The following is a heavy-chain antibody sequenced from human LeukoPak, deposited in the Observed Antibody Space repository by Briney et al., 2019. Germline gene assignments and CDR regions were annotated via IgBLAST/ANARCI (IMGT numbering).Heavy chain of an antibody. J-gene: IGHJ4*02. D-gene: IGHD3-10*01. Sequence: PGGSLRLSCSASGFTFTNYAMHWVRQAPGKGLEYVSAVSSNGGSTYYADSVKGRFTISRDNSKNTVYLQMSSLRAEDTAVYYCVKGNMVRGLMPFDYWGQGTLVTVSS. CDR1: GFTFTNYA. CDR2: VSSNGGST. V-gene: IGHV3-64D*06. CDR3: VKGNMVRGLMPFDY.